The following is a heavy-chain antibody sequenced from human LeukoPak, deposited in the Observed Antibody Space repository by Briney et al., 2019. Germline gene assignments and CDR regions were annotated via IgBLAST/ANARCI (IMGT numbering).Heavy chain of an antibody. Sequence: GGSLRLSCAASGFTFSSYGMHCVRQAPGKGLEWVAFIRYEGSNKYYADSVKGRFTISRDNSKNTLYLQMNSLRAEDTAVYYCAKIAEAAAANYWGQGTLVTVSS. CDR2: IRYEGSNK. V-gene: IGHV3-30*02. CDR3: AKIAEAAAANY. D-gene: IGHD6-13*01. J-gene: IGHJ4*02. CDR1: GFTFSSYG.